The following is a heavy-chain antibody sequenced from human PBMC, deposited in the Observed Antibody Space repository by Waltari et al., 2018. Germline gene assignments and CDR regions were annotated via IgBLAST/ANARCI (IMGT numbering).Heavy chain of an antibody. CDR1: GFTFSDYG. CDR2: IGKSGSI. V-gene: IGHV3-48*01. D-gene: IGHD1-1*01. CDR3: ARDNWNDADAFDI. Sequence: EVQLVESGGDLVQPGGSQRLSCAASGFTFSDYGMNWVRQAPGKGLEWLSYIGKSGSIYYAYSVEGRFTIARDNVKNSLYLQMDSLRSEDTAVYYCARDNWNDADAFDIWGQGTVVTVSS. J-gene: IGHJ3*02.